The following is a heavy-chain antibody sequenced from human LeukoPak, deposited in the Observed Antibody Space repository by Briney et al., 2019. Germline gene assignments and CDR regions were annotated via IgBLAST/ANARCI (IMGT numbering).Heavy chain of an antibody. CDR3: AACLSATWAIDY. J-gene: IGHJ4*02. Sequence: PSETLSLTCTVSGGSIRNYYWSWIRQPPGKGLEGIGYIYYSGSTNYNPSLKSRVTISVDTSKNQFSLKLSSVTAADTAVYYCAACLSATWAIDYWGQGTLVTVSS. D-gene: IGHD1-1*01. V-gene: IGHV4-59*12. CDR2: IYYSGST. CDR1: GGSIRNYY.